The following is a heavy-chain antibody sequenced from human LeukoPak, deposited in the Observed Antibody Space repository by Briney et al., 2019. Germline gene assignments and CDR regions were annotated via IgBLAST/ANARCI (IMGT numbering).Heavy chain of an antibody. CDR1: HGDINNYY. J-gene: IGHJ6*03. Sequence: PSETLSLTCTVSHGDINNYYWSWVRQPPGKGLEWIGYIYYRGSTKYNPSLKSRVTISIDTSNDQVSLRLTSVTAADTAVYYCARSESGVQYFQHYFYIDAWGKGTTVTVSS. D-gene: IGHD2-2*01. V-gene: IGHV4-59*01. CDR2: IYYRGST. CDR3: ARSESGVQYFQHYFYIDA.